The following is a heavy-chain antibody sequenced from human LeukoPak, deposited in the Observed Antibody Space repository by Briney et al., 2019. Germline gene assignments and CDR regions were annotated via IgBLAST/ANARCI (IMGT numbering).Heavy chain of an antibody. V-gene: IGHV3-33*01. D-gene: IGHD6-25*01. J-gene: IGHJ3*02. CDR3: ARDSNGAFDI. CDR2: IWYDGSNK. Sequence: GSLRLSCAASGFTFSSYGMHWVRQAPGKGLEWVAVIWYDGSNKYYADSVKGRFTISRDNSKNTLFLQMNSPRAEDTAVYYCARDSNGAFDIWGQGTMVTVSS. CDR1: GFTFSSYG.